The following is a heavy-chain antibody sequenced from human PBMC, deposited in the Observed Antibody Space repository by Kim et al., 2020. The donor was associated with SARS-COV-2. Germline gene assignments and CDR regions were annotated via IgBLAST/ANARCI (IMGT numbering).Heavy chain of an antibody. CDR3: ARSNSSWYEEYFQH. J-gene: IGHJ1*01. D-gene: IGHD6-13*01. Sequence: SETLSLTCTVSGGSISSSSYYWGWIRQPPGKGLEWIGSIYYSGSTYYNPSLKSRVTISVDTSKNQFSLKLSSVTAADTAVYYCARSNSSWYEEYFQHWG. CDR2: IYYSGST. V-gene: IGHV4-39*07. CDR1: GGSISSSSYY.